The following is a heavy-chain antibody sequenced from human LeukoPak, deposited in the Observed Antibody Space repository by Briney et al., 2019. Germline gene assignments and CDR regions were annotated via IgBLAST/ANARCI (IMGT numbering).Heavy chain of an antibody. Sequence: SETLSLTCTVSGGSISSYYWSWIRQPPGKGLEWIGYIYYSGSTNYNPSLKSRVTISVDTSKNQFSLKLSSVTAADTAVYYCARDQGIAGGFDIWGQGTMVTVSS. CDR3: ARDQGIAGGFDI. J-gene: IGHJ3*02. D-gene: IGHD6-13*01. CDR2: IYYSGST. V-gene: IGHV4-59*01. CDR1: GGSISSYY.